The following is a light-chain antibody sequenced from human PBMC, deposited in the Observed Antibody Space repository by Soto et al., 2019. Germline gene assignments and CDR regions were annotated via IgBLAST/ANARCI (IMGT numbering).Light chain of an antibody. J-gene: IGKJ3*01. CDR3: QQSFT. CDR1: QSISSW. Sequence: DIQMTQSPSTLSASVGDRVTITCRASQSISSWLAWCQQKPGKAPKLLIYKASTLESGVPSRFSGSGSGTEFTLTISSLQPDDFATYYCQQSFTFGPGTKVDIK. V-gene: IGKV1-5*03. CDR2: KAS.